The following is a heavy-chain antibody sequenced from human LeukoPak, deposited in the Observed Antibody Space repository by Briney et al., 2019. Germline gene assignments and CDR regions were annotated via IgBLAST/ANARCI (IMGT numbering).Heavy chain of an antibody. CDR1: GGSISGYY. J-gene: IGHJ4*02. CDR2: IYIRGTT. Sequence: SESLSLTCTVSGGSISGYYCRWVRQPAGKGLEWVWRIYIRGTTNYIPSLKSRVTMSLDTSKNQFSLNLNSVTAADTAVYYCARDGGYCSGTSCFDPPHYWGQGTLVTVSS. D-gene: IGHD2-2*01. V-gene: IGHV4-4*07. CDR3: ARDGGYCSGTSCFDPPHY.